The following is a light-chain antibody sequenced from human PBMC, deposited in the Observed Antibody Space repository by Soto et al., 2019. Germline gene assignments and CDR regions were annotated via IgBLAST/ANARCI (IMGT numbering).Light chain of an antibody. CDR3: QQRSNWPPSIT. V-gene: IGKV3D-20*02. J-gene: IGKJ5*01. CDR1: QTISSSY. Sequence: EIVLTQSPGILSLSPGERASLSCGASQTISSSYLAWYQQKPGQAPRLLIYGASSRATGIPDRFSGSGSGTDFTLTISSLEPEDFAVYYCQQRSNWPPSITFGQGTRLEIK. CDR2: GAS.